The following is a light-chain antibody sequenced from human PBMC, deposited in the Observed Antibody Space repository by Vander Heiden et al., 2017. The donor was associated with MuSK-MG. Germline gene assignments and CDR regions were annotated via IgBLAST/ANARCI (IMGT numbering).Light chain of an antibody. Sequence: DIVMTQSPLSLPVTPGEPASISCRSSQSLLHSTGYNYLDWYRQKPGQAPQLLIYLVSNRADGVPDRFSGRGSGTDFTLKISRGEADDVGVYYCKQDLQTPGTVGQGTKLDIK. CDR2: LVS. V-gene: IGKV2-28*01. J-gene: IGKJ2*01. CDR3: KQDLQTPGT. CDR1: QSLLHSTGYNY.